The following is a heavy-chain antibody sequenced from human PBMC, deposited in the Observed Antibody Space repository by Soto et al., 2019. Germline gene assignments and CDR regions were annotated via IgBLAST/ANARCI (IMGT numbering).Heavy chain of an antibody. CDR2: IYYSGST. CDR1: GGSISSYY. V-gene: IGHV4-59*01. CDR3: ARVPYGDYVPYFDY. D-gene: IGHD4-17*01. Sequence: SETLSLTCTVSGGSISSYYWSWIRQPPGKGLEWIGYIYYSGSTNYNPSLKSRVTISVDTSKNQFSLKLSSVTAADTAAYYCARVPYGDYVPYFDYWGQGTLVTVSS. J-gene: IGHJ4*02.